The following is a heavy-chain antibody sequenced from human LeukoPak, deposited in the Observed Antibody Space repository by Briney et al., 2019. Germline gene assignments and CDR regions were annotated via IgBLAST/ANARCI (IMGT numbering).Heavy chain of an antibody. D-gene: IGHD4-17*01. CDR1: GFTFSSYA. CDR3: ARPTTVTTISADAFDI. V-gene: IGHV3-21*01. Sequence: GGSLRLSCAASGFTFSSYAMNWVRQAPGKGLEWVSPISSGGTYKYYADSVKGRFTISRDNAQNSLYLQMNSLRAEDSSVYYCARPTTVTTISADAFDIWGQGTMVTVSS. CDR2: ISSGGTYK. J-gene: IGHJ3*02.